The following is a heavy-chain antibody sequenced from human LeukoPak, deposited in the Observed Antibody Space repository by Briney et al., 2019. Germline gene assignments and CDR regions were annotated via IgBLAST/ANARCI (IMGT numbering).Heavy chain of an antibody. J-gene: IGHJ5*02. CDR1: GYTFTSYD. CDR3: ARALGSSSAGYWFDP. Sequence: GASVKVSCKASGYTFTSYDINWVRQATGQGLEWMGGMNPNSGNTGYAQKFQGRVTMTRNTSISTAYMELSSLRSEDTAVYYCARALGSSSAGYWFDPWGQGTLVTVSS. V-gene: IGHV1-8*01. CDR2: MNPNSGNT. D-gene: IGHD6-6*01.